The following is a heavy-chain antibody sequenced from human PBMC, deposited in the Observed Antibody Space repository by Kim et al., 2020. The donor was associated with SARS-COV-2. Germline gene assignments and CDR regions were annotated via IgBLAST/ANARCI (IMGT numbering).Heavy chain of an antibody. D-gene: IGHD2-2*01. CDR3: ARDIVVVPAAIGYFQH. V-gene: IGHV3-30*04. CDR1: GFTFSSYV. Sequence: GGSLRLSCAASGFTFSSYVMHWVRQAPGKGLEWVAVISYDGSNKYYADSVKGRFTISRDNSKNTLYLQMNSLRAEDTAVYYCARDIVVVPAAIGYFQHWGQGTLVTVSS. CDR2: ISYDGSNK. J-gene: IGHJ1*01.